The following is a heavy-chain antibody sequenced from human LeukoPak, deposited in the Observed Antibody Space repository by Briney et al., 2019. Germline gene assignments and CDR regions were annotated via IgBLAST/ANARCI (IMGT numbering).Heavy chain of an antibody. CDR2: ISGSGGST. CDR1: AFTFSSHV. J-gene: IGHJ5*02. CDR3: AKGLDIVVVPAATNWFDP. V-gene: IGHV3-23*01. Sequence: GGSLRLSCAASAFTFSSHVMSWVRQAPGKGLEWVSGISGSGGSTYYADSVKGRFTISRDNSKNTLYLQMNSLRAEDTAVYYCAKGLDIVVVPAATNWFDPWGQGTLVTVSS. D-gene: IGHD2-2*01.